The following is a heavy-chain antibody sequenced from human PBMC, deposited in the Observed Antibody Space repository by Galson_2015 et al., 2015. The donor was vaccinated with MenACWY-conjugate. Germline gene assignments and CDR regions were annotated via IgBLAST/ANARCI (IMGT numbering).Heavy chain of an antibody. J-gene: IGHJ6*02. CDR3: ARGHFGMDA. CDR2: IKKDGSEK. CDR1: GFTFRNYW. V-gene: IGHV3-7*03. Sequence: SLRLSCAVSGFTFRNYWMTWVRQAPGKGLEWVASIKKDGSEKYYVDSVKGRFTISRDNTKNSMYLEMNSLRAKDTAVYYCARGHFGMDAWGQGTTVTASS.